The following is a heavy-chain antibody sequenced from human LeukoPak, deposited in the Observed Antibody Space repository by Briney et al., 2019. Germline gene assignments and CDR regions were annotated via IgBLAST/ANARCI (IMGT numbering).Heavy chain of an antibody. Sequence: SETLSLTCAVYGGSFSGYYWSWIRQPPGKGLEWIGEINHSGSTNYNPSLKSRVTISVDTFKNQFSLKLSSVTAADTAVYYCARGKWSIVVVTAIRWFDPWGQGTLVTVSS. CDR1: GGSFSGYY. V-gene: IGHV4-34*01. CDR2: INHSGST. CDR3: ARGKWSIVVVTAIRWFDP. D-gene: IGHD2-21*02. J-gene: IGHJ5*02.